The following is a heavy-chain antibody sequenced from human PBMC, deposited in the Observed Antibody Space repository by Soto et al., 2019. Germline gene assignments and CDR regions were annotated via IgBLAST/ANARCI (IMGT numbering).Heavy chain of an antibody. CDR2: TYYRSKWYN. CDR3: ARGKEGRYFDWLSRSPAKYGMDV. D-gene: IGHD3-9*01. V-gene: IGHV6-1*01. Sequence: KQSQTLSLTCAISGDSVSSNSAAWNWIRQSPSRGLEWLGRTYYRSKWYNDYAVSVKSRITINPDTSKNQFSLQLNSVTPEDTAVYYCARGKEGRYFDWLSRSPAKYGMDVWGQGTTVTVSS. J-gene: IGHJ6*02. CDR1: GDSVSSNSAA.